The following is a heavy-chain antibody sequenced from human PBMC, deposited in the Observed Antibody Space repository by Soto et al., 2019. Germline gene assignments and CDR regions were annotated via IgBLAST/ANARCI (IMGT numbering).Heavy chain of an antibody. V-gene: IGHV4-39*01. J-gene: IGHJ6*03. CDR3: AGGDKIVVVPAATGYMDV. CDR1: GGSISNSAYY. Sequence: SETLSLTCTVSGGSISNSAYYWGWIRQPPGKGLEWIGSIYYSESTYYNPSLKSRVTISVDTSKNQFSLKLNSVTAPDTAVYFCAGGDKIVVVPAATGYMDVWGKGTTVTVSS. CDR2: IYYSEST. D-gene: IGHD2-2*01.